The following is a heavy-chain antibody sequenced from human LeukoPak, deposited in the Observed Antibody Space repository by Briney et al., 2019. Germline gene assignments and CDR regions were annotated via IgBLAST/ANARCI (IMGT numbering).Heavy chain of an antibody. V-gene: IGHV3-15*01. CDR1: GFTFSNAW. Sequence: GGSLRLSCAASGFTFSNAWMSWVRQAPGKGLEWVGRIKSKTDGGTTDYAAPVKGRFTISRDDSKNTLYLQMNSLKTEDTAVYYCTTDSDCSGGSCYSKMRGLKLFDPWGQGTLVTVSS. J-gene: IGHJ5*02. CDR2: IKSKTDGGTT. CDR3: TTDSDCSGGSCYSKMRGLKLFDP. D-gene: IGHD2-15*01.